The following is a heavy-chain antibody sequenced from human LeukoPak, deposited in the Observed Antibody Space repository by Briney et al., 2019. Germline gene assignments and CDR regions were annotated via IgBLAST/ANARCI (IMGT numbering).Heavy chain of an antibody. V-gene: IGHV3-23*01. Sequence: GGSLRLSCAASGFTFSSSAMSWVRQVPGKGLEWVSGISASGGSTYYADSVGGRFTISRDNSKNTLFLQMNSLRAEDTAVYYCAKTRPLDSSSWSHGDYWGQGTLVTVSS. J-gene: IGHJ4*02. CDR1: GFTFSSSA. CDR2: ISASGGST. CDR3: AKTRPLDSSSWSHGDY. D-gene: IGHD6-13*01.